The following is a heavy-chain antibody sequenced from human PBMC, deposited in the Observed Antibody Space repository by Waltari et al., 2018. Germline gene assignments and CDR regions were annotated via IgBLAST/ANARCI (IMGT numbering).Heavy chain of an antibody. CDR2: LNYDGSST. V-gene: IGHV3-74*01. CDR3: VRGYGGDVY. J-gene: IGHJ4*02. D-gene: IGHD2-21*02. CDR1: GSPFTSHW. Sequence: EVQLVESGRGLVQPGGSLRLSCAASGSPFTSHWMHWVRQGPGKGLEWVSRLNYDGSSTYYADFVKGRFTISRDNAKNTLYLQMNSLRAEDTGVYYCVRGYGGDVYWGQGTLVTVSS.